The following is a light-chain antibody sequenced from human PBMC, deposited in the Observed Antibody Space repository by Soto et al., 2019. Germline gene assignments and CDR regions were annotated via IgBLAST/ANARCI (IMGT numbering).Light chain of an antibody. Sequence: DIPMTQSPSTLSASVGDRVTITCRASQSISSWLAWYQQKPGEVPKLLIYDTSTLESGVPSRFSGRGSGTEFTLTISGLQPDDFATYYCQQYDNNPITFGQGTRLEIK. CDR3: QQYDNNPIT. J-gene: IGKJ5*01. CDR1: QSISSW. V-gene: IGKV1-5*01. CDR2: DTS.